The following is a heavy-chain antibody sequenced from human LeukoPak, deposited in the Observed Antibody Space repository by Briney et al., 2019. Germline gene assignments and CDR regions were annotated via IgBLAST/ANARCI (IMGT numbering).Heavy chain of an antibody. Sequence: GGSLRLSCAASGVTFNNYEMNWVRQAPGKGLEWVSYISSSGSTIYYADSVKGRFTISRDNAKNSLYLQMNSLRAEDTAVYYCAKIGGSRYCSGGSCYRYYYYYYMDVWGKGTTVTISS. CDR1: GVTFNNYE. D-gene: IGHD2-15*01. CDR2: ISSSGSTI. J-gene: IGHJ6*03. CDR3: AKIGGSRYCSGGSCYRYYYYYYMDV. V-gene: IGHV3-48*03.